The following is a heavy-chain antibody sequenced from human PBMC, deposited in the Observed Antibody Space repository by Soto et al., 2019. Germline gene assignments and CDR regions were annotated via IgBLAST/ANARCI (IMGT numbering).Heavy chain of an antibody. CDR1: GFTFSSYC. CDR3: ARRAAAGRSFDY. D-gene: IGHD6-13*01. J-gene: IGHJ4*02. Sequence: AGSLRLSCAASGFTFSSYCMHWVRPAPVKVLEWVAVISYDGSNKCYADSVKVRFTIARDNAKNSLFLQMNSLRAEDTAVYYCARRAAAGRSFDYWALGTLVTASS. V-gene: IGHV3-30*03. CDR2: ISYDGSNK.